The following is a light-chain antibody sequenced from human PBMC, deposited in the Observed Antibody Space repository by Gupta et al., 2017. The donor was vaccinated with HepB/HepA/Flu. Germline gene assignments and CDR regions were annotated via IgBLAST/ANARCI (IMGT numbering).Light chain of an antibody. CDR3: QQTDSAPWT. Sequence: DIQVTQSPPSLSASVGDRITITCRAGQSIRAYLNWYQQRPGKAPNLLIYGASNLQTGVPSRFSGSGSVTEFTLTISRLQPQDFAPYCCQQTDSAPWTFGLGTKVDMK. CDR2: GAS. CDR1: QSIRAY. J-gene: IGKJ1*01. V-gene: IGKV1-39*01.